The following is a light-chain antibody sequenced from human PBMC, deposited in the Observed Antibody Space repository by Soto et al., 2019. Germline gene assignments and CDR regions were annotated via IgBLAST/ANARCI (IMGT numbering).Light chain of an antibody. Sequence: DIQMTQFPSSLSASVGDRVTITCRASQDIGKYLNWYQRQPGKAPNLLIYAASSLQSGVPSRFSGSGSGTDFTLTIGSLQPEDFATYYCQQSYITPPTFGQGTRLEIK. CDR3: QQSYITPPT. V-gene: IGKV1-39*01. CDR2: AAS. J-gene: IGKJ5*01. CDR1: QDIGKY.